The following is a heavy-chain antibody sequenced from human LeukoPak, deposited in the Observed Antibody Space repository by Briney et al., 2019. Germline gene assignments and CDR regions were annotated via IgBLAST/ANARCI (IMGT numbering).Heavy chain of an antibody. CDR2: IYPGNSDT. J-gene: IGHJ4*02. CDR1: GYSFTNYW. V-gene: IGHV5-51*01. CDR3: AKTMRAAPPRYFDY. Sequence: GESLKISCKASGYSFTNYWIGWVRQMPGQGLEWMGIIYPGNSDTRYSPSFEGRVTISADKSVSTAYLQWRSLKASDTAMYYCAKTMRAAPPRYFDYWGQGSLVTVSS. D-gene: IGHD6-6*01.